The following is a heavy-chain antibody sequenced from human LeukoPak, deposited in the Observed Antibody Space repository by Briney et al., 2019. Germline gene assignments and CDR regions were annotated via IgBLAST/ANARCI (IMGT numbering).Heavy chain of an antibody. V-gene: IGHV3-30*18. J-gene: IGHJ6*02. CDR1: GFTFSSYG. Sequence: GGSLRLSCAASGFTFSSYGMHWVRQASGKGLEWVAVISYDGSNKYYADSVKGRFTISRDNSKNTLYLQMNSLRAEDTAVYYCAKTKGEYSSSWTNYYYYYYGMDVWGQGTTVTVSS. CDR3: AKTKGEYSSSWTNYYYYYYGMDV. D-gene: IGHD6-6*01. CDR2: ISYDGSNK.